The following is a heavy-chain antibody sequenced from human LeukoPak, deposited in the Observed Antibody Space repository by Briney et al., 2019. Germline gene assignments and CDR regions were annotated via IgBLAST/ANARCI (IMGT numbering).Heavy chain of an antibody. V-gene: IGHV3-49*04. CDR3: TRDAGWD. J-gene: IGHJ4*02. D-gene: IGHD6-19*01. Sequence: GGSLSLSCTASGFTFGDYAMSWVRQAPGKGLEWVGFIRSKAYGGTTEYAASVKGRFTISRDDSKSIAYLQMNSLKTEDTAVYYCTRDAGWDWGQGTLVTVSS. CDR1: GFTFGDYA. CDR2: IRSKAYGGTT.